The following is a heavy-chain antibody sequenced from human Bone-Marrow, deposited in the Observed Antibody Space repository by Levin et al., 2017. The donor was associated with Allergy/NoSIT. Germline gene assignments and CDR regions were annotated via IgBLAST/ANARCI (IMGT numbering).Heavy chain of an antibody. D-gene: IGHD5-18*01. CDR2: INAVNGNT. CDR1: GYTFTSFA. J-gene: IGHJ4*02. CDR3: ARDLGQLWLQLDY. V-gene: IGHV1-3*01. Sequence: GESLKISCKASGYTFTSFAMHWVRQAPGQRLEWMGWINAVNGNTKVSQKFQDRVTIARDTSARTAYMELNSLRSEDTAVYYCARDLGQLWLQLDYWGQGTLVTVSS.